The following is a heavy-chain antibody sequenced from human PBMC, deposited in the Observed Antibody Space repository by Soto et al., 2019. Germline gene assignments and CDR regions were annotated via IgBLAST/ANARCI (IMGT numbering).Heavy chain of an antibody. J-gene: IGHJ4*02. Sequence: ASVKVSCKASGYTFSDYGISWVRQAPGQGLEWMGWISAKNGNTNFAQKFRGRVTMTTDTSTSTVYMELRSLKPDDSAVYYCAREPPETPPDYWGQGTLVTVSS. CDR2: ISAKNGNT. CDR3: AREPPETPPDY. V-gene: IGHV1-18*01. CDR1: GYTFSDYG.